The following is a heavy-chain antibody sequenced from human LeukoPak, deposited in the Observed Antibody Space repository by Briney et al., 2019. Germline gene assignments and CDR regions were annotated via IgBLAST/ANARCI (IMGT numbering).Heavy chain of an antibody. CDR1: GFTFTGYS. D-gene: IGHD3-10*01. V-gene: IGHV3-21*01. CDR2: ISSSSSHI. Sequence: GGSLRLSCVVSGFTFTGYSMNWVRQAPGKGLEWVSSISSSSSHIFYADSVKGRFTISRDNARNALDLQMNSLRAEDAAVYYCARDRGWITMDYWGQGTLVTVSS. CDR3: ARDRGWITMDY. J-gene: IGHJ4*02.